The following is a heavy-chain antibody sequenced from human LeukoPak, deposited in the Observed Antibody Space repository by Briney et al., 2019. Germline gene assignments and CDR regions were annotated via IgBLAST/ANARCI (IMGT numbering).Heavy chain of an antibody. J-gene: IGHJ4*02. V-gene: IGHV3-48*03. D-gene: IGHD3-3*01. CDR1: GFTFSSYE. CDR2: ISSSGNSM. Sequence: GGSLRLSCAASGFTFSSYEMNWIRQAPGKGLEWVSHISSSGNSMYYGDSVKGRFTISRANAKNSLYLHMNSLRAEDTAVYFCAIQPFGVVRHGGQGTLVIVSS. CDR3: AIQPFGVVRH.